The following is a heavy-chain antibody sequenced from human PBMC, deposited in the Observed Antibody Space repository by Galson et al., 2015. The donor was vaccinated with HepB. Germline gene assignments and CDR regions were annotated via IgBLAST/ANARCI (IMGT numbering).Heavy chain of an antibody. CDR1: GYTFTSYG. V-gene: IGHV1-18*04. D-gene: IGHD4-17*01. CDR2: ISAYNGNT. CDR3: ARVTDYGDYGAFDI. Sequence: SVKVSCKASGYTFTSYGISWVRPAPGQGLEWMGWISAYNGNTNYAQKLQGRVTMTTDTSTSTAYMELRSLRSDDTAVYYCARVTDYGDYGAFDIWGQGTMVTVSS. J-gene: IGHJ3*02.